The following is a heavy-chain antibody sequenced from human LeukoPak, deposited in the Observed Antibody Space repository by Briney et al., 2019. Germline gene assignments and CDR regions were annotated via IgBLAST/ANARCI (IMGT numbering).Heavy chain of an antibody. CDR3: VRHDGRGGSTMGAFDS. V-gene: IGHV4-39*01. D-gene: IGHD3-3*01. J-gene: IGHJ5*01. CDR2: IYSGRTT. Sequence: SETLSLTCTVSAGSISSSSHHWGWIRQSPGKGLEWIGSIYSGRTTYYNPSLNSRVTISVVTSKNQSSLQLSSVTAADTAVYYCVRHDGRGGSTMGAFDSWGQGSLVTVSS. CDR1: AGSISSSSHH.